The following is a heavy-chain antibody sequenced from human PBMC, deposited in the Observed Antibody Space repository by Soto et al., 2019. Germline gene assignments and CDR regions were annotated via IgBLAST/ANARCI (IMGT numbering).Heavy chain of an antibody. J-gene: IGHJ4*02. Sequence: QVQLQESGPGLVKPSETLSLTCTVSGGSISSYYWSWIRQPAGKGLEWIGRIYTSGSTNYNPSLKSRVTMSVDTSKNQFSLKLSSVTAADTAVYYCARVADYYGSGSRTPYFDYWGQGTLVTVSS. CDR1: GGSISSYY. CDR2: IYTSGST. V-gene: IGHV4-4*07. CDR3: ARVADYYGSGSRTPYFDY. D-gene: IGHD3-10*01.